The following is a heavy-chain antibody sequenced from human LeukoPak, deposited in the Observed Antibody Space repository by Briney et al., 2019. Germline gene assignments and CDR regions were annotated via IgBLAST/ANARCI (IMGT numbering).Heavy chain of an antibody. J-gene: IGHJ4*02. CDR2: ISSSSSYI. D-gene: IGHD1-26*01. V-gene: IGHV3-21*01. CDR1: GFTFSSYS. Sequence: GGSLRLSCAASGFTFSSYSMNWVRQAPGKGLEWVSSISSSSSYIYYADSVKGRFTISRDNAKNSLYLQMNSLRAEDTAVYYCAREGGGSYWGFDYWCQGTLVTVSS. CDR3: AREGGGSYWGFDY.